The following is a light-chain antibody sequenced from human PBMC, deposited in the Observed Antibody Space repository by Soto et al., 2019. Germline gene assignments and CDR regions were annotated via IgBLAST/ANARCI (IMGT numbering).Light chain of an antibody. CDR1: QRVSSN. J-gene: IGKJ4*01. CDR2: VAS. V-gene: IGKV3-15*01. CDR3: QQYNVWPLT. Sequence: EIVMTQSPATLSVSPWERATLSCRASQRVSSNLAWYQQKPGQTPKLLIYVASTRATGIPARFSGSGSGTEFTLTISSLQSEDFAVYYCQQYNVWPLTFGGGTKVEF.